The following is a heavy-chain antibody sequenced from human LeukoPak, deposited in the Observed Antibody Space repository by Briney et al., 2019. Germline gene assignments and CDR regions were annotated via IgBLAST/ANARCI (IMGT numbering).Heavy chain of an antibody. Sequence: ASVKVSCKASGYTFTSYGISWVRQAPGQGLEWMGWINAYNGNTNYAQKLQGRVTMTTDTSTSTAYMELRSLRSDDTAVYYCARDLASSTSQYYYYGMDVWGQGTTVTVSS. D-gene: IGHD2-2*01. CDR2: INAYNGNT. CDR1: GYTFTSYG. J-gene: IGHJ6*02. CDR3: ARDLASSTSQYYYYGMDV. V-gene: IGHV1-18*01.